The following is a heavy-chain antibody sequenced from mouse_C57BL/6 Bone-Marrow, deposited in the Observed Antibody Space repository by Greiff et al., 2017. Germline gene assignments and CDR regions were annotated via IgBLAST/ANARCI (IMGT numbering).Heavy chain of an antibody. CDR3: ARDVNVFYYAMDY. V-gene: IGHV1-69*01. Sequence: QVQLQQPGAELVMPGASVKLSCKASGYTFTSYWMHWVKQRPGQGLEWIGEIDPSDSYTNYNQKFKGKSTLTVDQSSSTAYMQLSSLSSVDSSVYYCARDVNVFYYAMDYWGQGTSVTVSS. CDR1: GYTFTSYW. CDR2: IDPSDSYT. J-gene: IGHJ4*01.